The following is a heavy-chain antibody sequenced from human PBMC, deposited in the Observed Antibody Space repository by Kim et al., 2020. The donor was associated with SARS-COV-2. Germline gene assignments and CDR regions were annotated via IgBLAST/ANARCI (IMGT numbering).Heavy chain of an antibody. CDR2: LRHDVTQ. D-gene: IGHD6-13*01. J-gene: IGHJ1*01. V-gene: IGHV3-7*01. CDR3: ARSISEIEAARIGIYFHQ. Sequence: GGSLRLSCAASGITISNYWMTWVRQAPGKGLEWVASLRHDVTQFCVDSLKGRFTIYRDNAKNSLFLQMNSLRAEDTAVYYCARSISEIEAARIGIYFHQWGQGTLVSVSS. CDR1: GITISNYW.